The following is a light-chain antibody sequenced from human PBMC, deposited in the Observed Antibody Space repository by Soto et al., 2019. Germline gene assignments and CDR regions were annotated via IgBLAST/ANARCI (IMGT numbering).Light chain of an antibody. CDR1: QFLSSY. J-gene: IGKJ5*01. CDR3: HQRNK. CDR2: DTS. V-gene: IGKV3-11*01. Sequence: ELVLTQSPATLSLSPGETATLSCRASQFLSSYLAWYQQKPGQPPRLLIYDTSNSAAGIPARFSGSRSGTDFTLTISSLEPEDFAVYFCHQRNKVGQGTRLEIK.